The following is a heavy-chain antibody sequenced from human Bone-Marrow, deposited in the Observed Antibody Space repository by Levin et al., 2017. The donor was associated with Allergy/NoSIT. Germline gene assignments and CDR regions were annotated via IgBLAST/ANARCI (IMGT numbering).Heavy chain of an antibody. CDR1: GLTFSNAW. CDR2: IKIKRDGETT. CDR3: TTAGGYLESPHDFKL. V-gene: IGHV3-15*01. D-gene: IGHD5-12*01. J-gene: IGHJ1*01. Sequence: GESLKISCAASGLTFSNAWMRWVRQAPGKGLEWIGRIKIKRDGETTDYATPVKGRFIISREDSENKLYLQMNSLKTEDTAVYYCTTAGGYLESPHDFKLWGQGTLVTVSS.